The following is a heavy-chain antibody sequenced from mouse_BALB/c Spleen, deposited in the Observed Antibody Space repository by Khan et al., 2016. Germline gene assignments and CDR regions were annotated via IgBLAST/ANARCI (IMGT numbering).Heavy chain of an antibody. Sequence: QIQLVQSGPELKKPGETVKISCKASGYTFTNYGMNWVKQAPGKGLKWMGWINTYTGEPTYADDFKGRFAFSLETSASTAYLQINNLKNEDTATYCCAREGTTVGDYWGQGTTLTVSS. D-gene: IGHD1-1*01. CDR2: INTYTGEP. CDR3: AREGTTVGDY. CDR1: GYTFTNYG. V-gene: IGHV9-3-1*01. J-gene: IGHJ2*01.